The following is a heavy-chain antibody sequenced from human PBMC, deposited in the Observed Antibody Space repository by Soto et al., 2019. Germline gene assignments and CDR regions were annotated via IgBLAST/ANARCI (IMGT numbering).Heavy chain of an antibody. V-gene: IGHV4-39*01. Sequence: SENLSVTRTVSGGSFSNSRYYWVWLLQPPGKGSGWFGTLDSAGSVRYNPSLNLPVTISVDTSKNQLSLRLPSVTDAYTFLFYCATQCVSTTYFVNWGMGTLITVCS. CDR3: ATQCVSTTYFVN. CDR2: LDSAGSV. D-gene: IGHD3-9*01. CDR1: GGSFSNSRYY. J-gene: IGHJ4*02.